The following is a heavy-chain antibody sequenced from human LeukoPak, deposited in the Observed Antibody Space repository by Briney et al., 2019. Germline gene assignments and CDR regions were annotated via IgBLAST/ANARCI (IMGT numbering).Heavy chain of an antibody. J-gene: IGHJ4*02. Sequence: GGSLRLSCSASGFTFSSYAMHWVRQAPGKGLEYVSAISSNGGSTYYADSVKGRFTISRDNSKNTLYLQMSSLRAEDTAVYYCVKNWGTAMGLGYFDYWGQGTLVTVSS. CDR3: VKNWGTAMGLGYFDY. CDR1: GFTFSSYA. D-gene: IGHD5-18*01. V-gene: IGHV3-64D*06. CDR2: ISSNGGST.